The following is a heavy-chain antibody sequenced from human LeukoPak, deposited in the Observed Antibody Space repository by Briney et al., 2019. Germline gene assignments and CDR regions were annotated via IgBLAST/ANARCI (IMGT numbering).Heavy chain of an antibody. CDR1: GFTFGDYA. CDR3: TRGAKAAAGRCDY. V-gene: IGHV3-49*04. CDR2: IRRNNYGETT. D-gene: IGHD6-13*01. J-gene: IGHJ4*02. Sequence: GESLRLSCTASGFTFGDYAMSWVRQAPGKGQEWVGFIRRNNYGETTEYAASVKCRFTISRDDSDSIAYLQMNSLKTEDTAVYYCTRGAKAAAGRCDYWGQETLVTVCS.